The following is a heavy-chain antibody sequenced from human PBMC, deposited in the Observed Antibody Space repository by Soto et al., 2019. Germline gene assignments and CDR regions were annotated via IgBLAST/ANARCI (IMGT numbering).Heavy chain of an antibody. Sequence: SETLSLTCAVYGGSFSGYYWSWIRQPPGKGLEWIGEINHSGSTNYNPSLKSRVTISVDMSKNQFSLKLSSVTAADTAVYYCARGRRITMIVVVIKIPKGPFDNWGQGTLVTVSS. CDR3: ARGRRITMIVVVIKIPKGPFDN. D-gene: IGHD3-22*01. J-gene: IGHJ4*02. V-gene: IGHV4-34*01. CDR1: GGSFSGYY. CDR2: INHSGST.